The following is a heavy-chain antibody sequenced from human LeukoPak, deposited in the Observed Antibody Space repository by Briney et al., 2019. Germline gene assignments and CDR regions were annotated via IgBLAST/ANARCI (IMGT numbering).Heavy chain of an antibody. D-gene: IGHD3-22*01. CDR1: GFTFSSFE. CDR2: ISSSGSTI. V-gene: IGHV3-48*03. CDR3: ARDSMASSGYYGGDY. Sequence: GGSLRLSCAASGFTFSSFEMNWVRQAPGKGLEWVSYISSSGSTIYYADSVKGRFTISRDNAKNSLYLQMNSLRAEDTAVYYCARDSMASSGYYGGDYWGQGTLVTVSS. J-gene: IGHJ4*02.